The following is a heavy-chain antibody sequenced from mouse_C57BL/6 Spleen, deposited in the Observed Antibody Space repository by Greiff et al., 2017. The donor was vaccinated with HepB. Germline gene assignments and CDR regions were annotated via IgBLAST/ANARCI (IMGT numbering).Heavy chain of an antibody. CDR1: GYTFTDYY. CDR2: INPYNGGT. V-gene: IGHV1-19*01. J-gene: IGHJ4*01. CDR3: ARRDLLRLGDYYAMDY. Sequence: EVQLVESGPVLVKPGASVKMSCKASGYTFTDYYMNWVKQSHGKSLEWIGVINPYNGGTSYNQKFKGKATLTVDKSSSTAYMELNSLTSEDSAVYYCARRDLLRLGDYYAMDYWGQGTSVTVSS. D-gene: IGHD2-4*01.